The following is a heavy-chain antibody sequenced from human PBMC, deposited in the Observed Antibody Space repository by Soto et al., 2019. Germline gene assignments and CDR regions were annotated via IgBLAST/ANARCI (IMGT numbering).Heavy chain of an antibody. V-gene: IGHV3-23*01. CDR1: GFTFSSYA. CDR2: ISGSGGST. Sequence: GGSLRLSCAASGFTFSSYAMSWVRQAPGKGLEWVSAISGSGGSTYYADSVKGRFTVSRDNSKNTLYLQMNSLRAEDTAVYYCAKDREITIFGVVPFVFDYWGQGTLVTVSS. J-gene: IGHJ4*02. D-gene: IGHD3-3*01. CDR3: AKDREITIFGVVPFVFDY.